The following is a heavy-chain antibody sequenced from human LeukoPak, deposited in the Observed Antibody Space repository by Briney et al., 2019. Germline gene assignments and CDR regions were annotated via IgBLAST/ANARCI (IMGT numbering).Heavy chain of an antibody. J-gene: IGHJ4*02. CDR2: ISAHTGNT. CDR1: GYTFTSYG. CDR3: ARVGEVPYFDWLLSPRTGDFDY. Sequence: ASVKVSCKASGYTFTSYGISSVRHAPGHGREWMGWISAHTGNTNYAQKLQGRVTMTTDTSTSTAYMELRSLRSDDTAVYYCARVGEVPYFDWLLSPRTGDFDYWGQGTLVTVSS. V-gene: IGHV1-18*04. D-gene: IGHD3-9*01.